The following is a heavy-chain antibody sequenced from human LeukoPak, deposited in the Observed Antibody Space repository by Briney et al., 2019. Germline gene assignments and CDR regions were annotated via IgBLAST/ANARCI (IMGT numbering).Heavy chain of an antibody. Sequence: PSETLSLTCAVSGYSISSGYYWGWIRQPPGKGLEWIGSIYHSGGTYYNPSLKSRVTISVDTSKNQFSLKLSSVTAADTAVYYCARHASYDHYYYYYYMDVWGKGTTVTVS. V-gene: IGHV4-38-2*01. CDR3: ARHASYDHYYYYYYMDV. CDR1: GYSISSGYY. CDR2: IYHSGGT. D-gene: IGHD3-3*01. J-gene: IGHJ6*03.